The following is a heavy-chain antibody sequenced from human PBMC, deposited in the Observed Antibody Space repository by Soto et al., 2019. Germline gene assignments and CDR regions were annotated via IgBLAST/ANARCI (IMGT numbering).Heavy chain of an antibody. V-gene: IGHV3-30-3*01. CDR1: GFTFSSYA. Sequence: PGGSLRLSCAASGFTFSSYAMHWVRQAPGKGLEWVAVISYDGSNKYYADSVKGRFTISRDNSKNTLYLQMNSLRAEDTAVYYCARDGREGGGNSVYYYYGMDVWGQGTTVTVSS. CDR3: ARDGREGGGNSVYYYYGMDV. CDR2: ISYDGSNK. J-gene: IGHJ6*02. D-gene: IGHD2-21*02.